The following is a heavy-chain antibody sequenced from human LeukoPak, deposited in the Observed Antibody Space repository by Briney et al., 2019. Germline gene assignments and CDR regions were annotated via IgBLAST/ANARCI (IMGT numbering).Heavy chain of an antibody. CDR3: AKTGTYYDSSGYYYLDYFDY. Sequence: GGSLRLSCAASGFTFDDYAMHWVRQAPGKGLEWVSLISGDGGSTYYADSVKGRFTISRDNSKNSLYLQMNSLRTEDTALYYCAKTGTYYDSSGYYYLDYFDYWGPRTLVTVSS. J-gene: IGHJ4*02. CDR2: ISGDGGST. D-gene: IGHD3-22*01. CDR1: GFTFDDYA. V-gene: IGHV3-43*02.